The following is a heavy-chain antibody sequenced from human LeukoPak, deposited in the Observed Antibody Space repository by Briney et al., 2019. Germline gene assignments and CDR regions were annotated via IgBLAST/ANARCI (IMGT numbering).Heavy chain of an antibody. V-gene: IGHV3-23*01. CDR2: ISGSGGTT. D-gene: IGHD3-22*01. CDR1: GFTFSSYA. CDR3: ANGFYDSSGYCYVEPLCY. Sequence: GGSLRLSCAASGFTFSSYAMSWVRQAPGKGLEWVSAISGSGGTTYYADSVKGRFTISRDNSKNTLYLQMNSLRAEDTAVYYCANGFYDSSGYCYVEPLCYWGQGTLVTVSS. J-gene: IGHJ4*02.